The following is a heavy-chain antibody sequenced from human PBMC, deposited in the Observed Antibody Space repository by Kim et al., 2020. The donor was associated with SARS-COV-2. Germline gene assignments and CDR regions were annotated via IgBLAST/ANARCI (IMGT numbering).Heavy chain of an antibody. Sequence: RGYYMSWSRQATGKGLVWISCMSSSGSTIYYADNVKGRFNSYCDNGKNAWYLEMNSLGAEGTAAYYCPWIVVVIHHNLYYYCYVDVWGKGTTVTVSS. CDR1: RGYY. D-gene: IGHD3-22*01. CDR3: PWIVVVIHHNLYYYCYVDV. V-gene: IGHV3-11*01. CDR2: MSSSGSTI. J-gene: IGHJ6*03.